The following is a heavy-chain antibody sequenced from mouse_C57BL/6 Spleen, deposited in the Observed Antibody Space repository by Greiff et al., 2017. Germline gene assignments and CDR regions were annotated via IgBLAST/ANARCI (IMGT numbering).Heavy chain of an antibody. CDR2: FYPGSGSI. Sequence: QVQLKESGAELVKPGASVKLSCKASGYTFTEYTIHWVKQRSGQGLEWIGWFYPGSGSIKYNEKFKDKATLTADKSSSTVYMERSRLTSEDSAVYFCARHEDNWEDYYAMDYWGQGTSVTVSS. CDR3: ARHEDNWEDYYAMDY. J-gene: IGHJ4*01. V-gene: IGHV1-62-2*01. D-gene: IGHD4-1*01. CDR1: GYTFTEYT.